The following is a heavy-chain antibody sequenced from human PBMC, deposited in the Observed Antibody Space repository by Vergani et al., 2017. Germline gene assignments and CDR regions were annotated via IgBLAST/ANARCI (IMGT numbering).Heavy chain of an antibody. CDR1: GGSISSYY. V-gene: IGHV4-59*01. CDR2: IYYSGST. D-gene: IGHD6-19*01. CDR3: ARVERSGWSRGDAFDI. J-gene: IGHJ3*02. Sequence: QVQLQESGPGLVKPSETLSLTCTVSGGSISSYYWSWIRQPPGTGLEWIGYIYYSGSTNYNPSLKSRVTISVDTSKNQFSLKLSSVTAADTAVYYCARVERSGWSRGDAFDIWGQGTMVTVSS.